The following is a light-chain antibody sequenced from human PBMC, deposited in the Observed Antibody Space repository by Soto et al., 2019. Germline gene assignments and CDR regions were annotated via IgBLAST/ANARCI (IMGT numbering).Light chain of an antibody. CDR2: EVF. V-gene: IGLV2-14*03. CDR3: CSYTTTSTFV. CDR1: SSDVGGYDY. J-gene: IGLJ2*01. Sequence: QSALTQPASVSGSPGQSNTISCTGTSSDVGGYDYVSWYQQHPGKVPKLMIYEVFRRPSGISDRFSGSKSGNTASLTISGLQAEDEADYYCCSYTTTSTFVFGGGTKVTVL.